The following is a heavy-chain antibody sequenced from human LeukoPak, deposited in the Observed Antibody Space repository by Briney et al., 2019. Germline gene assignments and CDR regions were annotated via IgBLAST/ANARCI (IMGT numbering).Heavy chain of an antibody. CDR2: IKSRTDGGTT. D-gene: IGHD6-19*01. CDR3: TTELAVAAADY. Sequence: PGGSLRLSCAASGFTFSNAWMSWVRQAPGKGLEWVGRIKSRTDGGTTEYAAPVKGRFTISRDDSKNTLYLQMNSLKTEDTAVYYCTTELAVAAADYWGQGTLVTVSS. V-gene: IGHV3-15*01. J-gene: IGHJ4*02. CDR1: GFTFSNAW.